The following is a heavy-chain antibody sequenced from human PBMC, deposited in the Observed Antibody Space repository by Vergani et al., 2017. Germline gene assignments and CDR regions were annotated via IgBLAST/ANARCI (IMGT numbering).Heavy chain of an antibody. V-gene: IGHV4-59*01. CDR1: GGSISSYY. Sequence: QVQLQESGPGLVKPSETLSLTCTVSGGSISSYYWCWIRQPPVKELEWIGDIYYSGSTDYNPALKSRVTISVDTSKNQFSLKLSSVTAADTAVYYCARTRHRSGYCSSTSCPQGMGYFAYWSQGTLVTVSS. J-gene: IGHJ4*02. CDR2: IYYSGST. CDR3: ARTRHRSGYCSSTSCPQGMGYFAY. D-gene: IGHD2-2*03.